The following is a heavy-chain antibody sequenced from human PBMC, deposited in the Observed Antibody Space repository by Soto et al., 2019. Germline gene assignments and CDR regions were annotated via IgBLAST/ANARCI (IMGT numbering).Heavy chain of an antibody. CDR3: ARGVTRTTYFFYYYYGMDV. J-gene: IGHJ6*02. CDR1: GGTFSSYA. D-gene: IGHD1-7*01. Sequence: ASVKVSCKASGGTFSSYAISWVRQSPGQGLEWMGGIIPIFGTANYAQKFQGRVTITADESTSTAYMELSSLRSEDTAVYYCARGVTRTTYFFYYYYGMDVWGQGTTLTVYS. CDR2: IIPIFGTA. V-gene: IGHV1-69*13.